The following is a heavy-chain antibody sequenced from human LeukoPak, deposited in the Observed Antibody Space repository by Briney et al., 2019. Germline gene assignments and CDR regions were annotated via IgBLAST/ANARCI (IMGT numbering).Heavy chain of an antibody. D-gene: IGHD4-23*01. J-gene: IGHJ4*02. V-gene: IGHV3-30*03. CDR1: GFTFSSYG. CDR3: AGTPPRNSVFSY. CDR2: ISYDGSNK. Sequence: GSLRLSCAASGFTFSSYGMHWVRQAPGKGLEWVAVISYDGSNKYYADSVKGRFTISRDNSKNTLYLQKNSLRAEDTAVYYCAGTPPRNSVFSYWGQGTLVTVSS.